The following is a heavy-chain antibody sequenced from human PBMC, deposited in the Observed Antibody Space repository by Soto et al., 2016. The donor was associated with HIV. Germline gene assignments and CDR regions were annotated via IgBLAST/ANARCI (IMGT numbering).Heavy chain of an antibody. CDR1: GFTFTSYS. CDR2: ISTTSSTI. D-gene: IGHD3-10*01. V-gene: IGHV3-48*01. CDR3: ARMDEEYGSGSLYYMDV. J-gene: IGHJ6*03. Sequence: EVQLVESGGGLVQPGGSLRLSCAASGFTFTSYSMNWVRQAPGKGLEWVSYISTTSSTIYYGGSVKGRFTISRDNARNSLYLQMNSLRTEDTAVHYCARMDEEYGSGSLYYMDVWGKGTTVTVSS.